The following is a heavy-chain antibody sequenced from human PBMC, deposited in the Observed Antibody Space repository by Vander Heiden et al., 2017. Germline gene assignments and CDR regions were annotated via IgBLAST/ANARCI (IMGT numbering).Heavy chain of an antibody. J-gene: IGHJ4*02. V-gene: IGHV4-59*01. Sequence: QVQLQESGPGLVKPSETLSLTCTVSGGSISSYYWSWIRQPPGKGLEWIGYIYYSGSNNYNPSLKSRVTISVDTSKNQFSLKLSSVTAADTAVYYCAREGGDYFDYWGQGTLVTVSS. D-gene: IGHD3-10*01. CDR3: AREGGDYFDY. CDR1: GGSISSYY. CDR2: IYYSGSN.